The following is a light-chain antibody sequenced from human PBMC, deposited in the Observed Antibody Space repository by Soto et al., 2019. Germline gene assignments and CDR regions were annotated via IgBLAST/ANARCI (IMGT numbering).Light chain of an antibody. J-gene: IGKJ2*01. CDR1: QTIGTR. CDR3: RQYPSLYT. CDR2: DAS. Sequence: DIQMTQSPSIVSASVGDRVTITCRASQTIGTRLAWYQRKPGKALKFLIYDASTLESGVPSRFSGSGSGTEFTLTISILQPDHLATCYCRQYPSLYTLSQGNNLELK. V-gene: IGKV1-5*01.